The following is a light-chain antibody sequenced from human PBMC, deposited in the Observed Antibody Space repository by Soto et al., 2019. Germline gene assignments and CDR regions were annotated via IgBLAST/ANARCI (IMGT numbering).Light chain of an antibody. CDR3: SSYTSSSLRG. CDR2: DVT. Sequence: QSVLTQPASVPGSPGQSITISCTGTSSDVGGYNYVSWYQHHPGKAPKLMIYDVTNRPSGVSYRFSGSKSGNTASLTISGLQAEDEADYYCSSYTSSSLRGFGTGTKVTVL. V-gene: IGLV2-14*03. J-gene: IGLJ1*01. CDR1: SSDVGGYNY.